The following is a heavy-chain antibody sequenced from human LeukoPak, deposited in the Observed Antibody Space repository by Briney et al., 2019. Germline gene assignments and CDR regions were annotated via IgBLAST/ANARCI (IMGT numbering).Heavy chain of an antibody. CDR3: ARCPYYDILTGYCPFDP. V-gene: IGHV4-39*07. D-gene: IGHD3-9*01. Sequence: SETLSLTCTVSGGSISSSSYYWGWIRQPPGKGLEWIGSIYYSGSTYYNPSLKSRVTISVDTSKNQFSLKLSSVTAADTAVYYCARCPYYDILTGYCPFDPWGQGTLVTVSS. CDR2: IYYSGST. CDR1: GGSISSSSYY. J-gene: IGHJ5*02.